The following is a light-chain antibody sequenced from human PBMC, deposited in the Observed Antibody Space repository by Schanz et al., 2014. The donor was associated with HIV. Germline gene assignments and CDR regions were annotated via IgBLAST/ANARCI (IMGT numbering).Light chain of an antibody. CDR1: ASKIGIQD. Sequence: QSVLTQTPSVSATPGQRVAMSCSRTASKIGIQDISWYQQVPGTAPKLLIYSDNQRPSGVSLRFSGFKSATSASLAISGLQSEDEAVYFCATWDDSLNVWVFGGGTQLTVL. CDR2: SDN. V-gene: IGLV1-44*01. CDR3: ATWDDSLNVWV. J-gene: IGLJ3*02.